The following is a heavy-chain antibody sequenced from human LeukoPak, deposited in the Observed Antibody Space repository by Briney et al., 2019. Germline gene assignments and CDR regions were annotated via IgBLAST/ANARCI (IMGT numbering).Heavy chain of an antibody. V-gene: IGHV3-74*01. Sequence: GGSLRLSCAASGFTSSSYWMHWVRQAPGKGLVWVSRINSDGSSTSYADSVKGRFTISRDNAKNTLYLQMNSLRAEDTAVYYCAREPLGRAFDIWGQGTMVTVSS. CDR3: AREPLGRAFDI. D-gene: IGHD3-16*01. CDR2: INSDGSST. J-gene: IGHJ3*02. CDR1: GFTSSSYW.